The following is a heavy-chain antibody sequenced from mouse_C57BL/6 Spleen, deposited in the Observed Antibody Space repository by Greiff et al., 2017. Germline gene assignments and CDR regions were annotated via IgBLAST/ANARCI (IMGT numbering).Heavy chain of an antibody. Sequence: EVKVVESEGGLVQPGSSMKLSCTASGFTFSDYYMAWVRQVPEKGLEWVANINYDGSSTYYLDSLKSRFIISRDNAKNILYLQMSSLKSEDTATYYCARDRGSGLFDYWGQGTTLTVSS. CDR3: ARDRGSGLFDY. CDR1: GFTFSDYY. V-gene: IGHV5-16*01. CDR2: INYDGSST. D-gene: IGHD3-1*01. J-gene: IGHJ2*01.